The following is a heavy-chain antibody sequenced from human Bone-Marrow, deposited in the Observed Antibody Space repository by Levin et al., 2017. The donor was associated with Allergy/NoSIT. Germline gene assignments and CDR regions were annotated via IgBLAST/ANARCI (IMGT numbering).Heavy chain of an antibody. J-gene: IGHJ4*02. V-gene: IGHV3-23*01. D-gene: IGHD5-24*01. CDR2: ISGSGGST. Sequence: GESLKISCAASGFTFSSYAMSWVRQAPGKGLEWVSAISGSGGSTYYADSVKGRFTISRDNSKNTLYLQMNSLRAEDTAVYYCAKESGWLQFGYWGQGTLVTVSS. CDR1: GFTFSSYA. CDR3: AKESGWLQFGY.